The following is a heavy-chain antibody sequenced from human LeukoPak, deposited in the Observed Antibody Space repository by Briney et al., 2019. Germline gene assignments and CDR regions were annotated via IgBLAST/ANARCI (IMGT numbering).Heavy chain of an antibody. CDR2: INHSGST. V-gene: IGHV4-34*01. CDR1: GGSFSGYY. J-gene: IGHJ4*02. CDR3: ARGPPTVYGGNGFYYVFDY. Sequence: SETLSLTCAVYGGSFSGYYWSWIRQPPGKGLEWIGEINHSGSTNCNPSLKSRVTISVDMSRNQFSLKLSSVTAADTAVFYCARGPPTVYGGNGFYYVFDYWGQGTLVTVSS. D-gene: IGHD3-22*01.